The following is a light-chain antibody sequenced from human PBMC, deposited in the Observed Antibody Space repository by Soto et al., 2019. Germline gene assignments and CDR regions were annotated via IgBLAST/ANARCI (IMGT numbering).Light chain of an antibody. CDR2: GNS. J-gene: IGLJ2*01. CDR3: QSYDSSLSVVV. CDR1: SSNIGAGYD. V-gene: IGLV1-40*01. Sequence: QPVLTQPPSVSGAPGLRVTISCTGSSSNIGAGYDVHWYQQLPGTAPKLLIYGNSNRPSGVPDRFSGSKSGTSASLAITGLQAEDEADYYCQSYDSSLSVVVFGGGTKLTVL.